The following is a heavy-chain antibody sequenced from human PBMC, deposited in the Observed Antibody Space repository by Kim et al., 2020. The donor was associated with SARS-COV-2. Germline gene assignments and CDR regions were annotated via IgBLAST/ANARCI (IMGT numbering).Heavy chain of an antibody. D-gene: IGHD3-3*01. CDR3: AGGQAFFGVVGSNWFDP. Sequence: SETLSLTCAVYGGSFSGYYWSWIRQPPGKGLEWIGEINHSGSTNYNPSLKSRVTISVDTSKNQFSLKLSFVAAGDTAVYYCAGGQAFFGVVGSNWFDPWGQGTLVTVSS. CDR1: GGSFSGYY. CDR2: INHSGST. J-gene: IGHJ5*02. V-gene: IGHV4-34*01.